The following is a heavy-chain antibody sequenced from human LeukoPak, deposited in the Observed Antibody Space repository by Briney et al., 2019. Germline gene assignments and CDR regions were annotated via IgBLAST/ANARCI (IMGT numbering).Heavy chain of an antibody. CDR3: AKEVLRYYYDSSGYYSGY. CDR1: GFTFSSYA. V-gene: IGHV3-23*01. Sequence: GGSLRLSCAASGFTFSSYAMSWVRQAPGKGLEWVSAISGSGGSTYYADSVKGRFTISRDNSKNTLYLQMNSLRAEDTAVYYRAKEVLRYYYDSSGYYSGYWGQGTLVTVSS. J-gene: IGHJ4*02. D-gene: IGHD3-22*01. CDR2: ISGSGGST.